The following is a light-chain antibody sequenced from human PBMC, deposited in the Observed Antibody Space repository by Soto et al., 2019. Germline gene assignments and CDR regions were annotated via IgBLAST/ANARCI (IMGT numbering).Light chain of an antibody. CDR1: SGHSSYI. J-gene: IGLJ2*01. CDR3: ETWGSXTQV. V-gene: IGLV4-60*03. Sequence: QLVLTQSSSASASLGSSVKLTCTLSSGHSSYIIAWHQQQPGKAPRYLMMLGGAGIHKKGSGIPDRFSGSSSGADRYLTISSLQSDDEADYYCETWGSXTQVFGGGTK. CDR2: LGGAGIH.